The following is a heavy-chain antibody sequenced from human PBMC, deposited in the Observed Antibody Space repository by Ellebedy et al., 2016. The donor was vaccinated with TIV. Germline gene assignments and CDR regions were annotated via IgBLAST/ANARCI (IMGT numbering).Heavy chain of an antibody. CDR2: IDWDDDT. Sequence: SGPTLVXPTQTLTLTCTFTGFSLSTYGMCVSWIRPPPGKALEWLARIDWDDDTYYSTSLRTRVTISKDTSKNQVVLTMANMDPVDTATYYCARRVWSTLARDYGLDVWGQGTTVTVSS. D-gene: IGHD3-3*01. V-gene: IGHV2-70*11. J-gene: IGHJ6*02. CDR1: GFSLSTYGMC. CDR3: ARRVWSTLARDYGLDV.